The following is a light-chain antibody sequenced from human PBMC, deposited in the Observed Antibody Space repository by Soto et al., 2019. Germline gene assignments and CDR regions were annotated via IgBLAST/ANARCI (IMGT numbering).Light chain of an antibody. CDR1: QSVGRD. CDR2: DAS. CDR3: QQRTNWRWT. V-gene: IGKV3-11*01. Sequence: EVVLTQSPATLSVSPGEGATLSCRASQSVGRDLAWYQQKPGQAPRLLIYDASNRATGVPARFSGSGSGTDFTLTISSLEPEDFAVYYCQQRTNWRWTFGQGTKVDIK. J-gene: IGKJ1*01.